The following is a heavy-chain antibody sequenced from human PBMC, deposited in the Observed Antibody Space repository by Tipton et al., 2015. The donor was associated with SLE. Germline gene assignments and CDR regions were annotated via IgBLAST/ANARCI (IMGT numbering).Heavy chain of an antibody. D-gene: IGHD3-10*01. V-gene: IGHV4-34*01. CDR3: ARGAKERITLVRVRPYYFDY. CDR2: SNPSGNT. J-gene: IGHJ4*03. CDR1: GGSLSGYW. Sequence: TLSLTCTVYGGSLSGYWWSWIRQPPGKGLEWVGESNPSGNTNYNPSLKSRVTISVDTSKNQLSLKLTSVTAADTAVYYCARGAKERITLVRVRPYYFDYWGQGSLVTVSS.